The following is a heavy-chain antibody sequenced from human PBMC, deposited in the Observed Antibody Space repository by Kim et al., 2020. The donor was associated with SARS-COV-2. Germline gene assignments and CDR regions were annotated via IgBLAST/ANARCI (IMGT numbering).Heavy chain of an antibody. V-gene: IGHV3-43*02. CDR3: TPHDISWFDP. CDR2: ISGDGTST. Sequence: GGSLRLSCAVSGFTFHNYAMHWVRQPPGKGLEWVSFISGDGTSTYYADSVKGRFTISRDNSKNSLYLQVNSLRTEDTALYYCTPHDISWFDPWGQGTLVTVSS. J-gene: IGHJ5*02. CDR1: GFTFHNYA. D-gene: IGHD3-9*01.